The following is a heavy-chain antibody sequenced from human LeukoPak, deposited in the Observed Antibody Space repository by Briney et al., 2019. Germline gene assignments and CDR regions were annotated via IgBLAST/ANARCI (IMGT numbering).Heavy chain of an antibody. J-gene: IGHJ4*02. CDR2: INHSGST. D-gene: IGHD3-10*01. Sequence: SETLSLTCAVYGGSFSGYYWSWIRQPPGKGLEWIGEINHSGSTNYNPSLKSRGTISVDTSKNQFSLKLSSVTAADTAVYYCARVRSYYGSGSYYKPHHFDYWGQGTLVTVSS. V-gene: IGHV4-34*01. CDR1: GGSFSGYY. CDR3: ARVRSYYGSGSYYKPHHFDY.